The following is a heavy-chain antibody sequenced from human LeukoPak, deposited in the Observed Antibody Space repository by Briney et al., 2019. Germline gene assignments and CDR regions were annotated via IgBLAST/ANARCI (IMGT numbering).Heavy chain of an antibody. CDR1: GFTFSNYA. J-gene: IGHJ4*02. V-gene: IGHV3-23*01. Sequence: GGSLRLSCAASGFTFSNYAMNWVRQAPGKGLEWVSGISESGGNTFYADSVKGRFTISRDNSKNTLFLQMNSVRAEDTAVYYCAVSARVERVWHYFNYWGQGTLVTVSS. CDR2: ISESGGNT. CDR3: AVSARVERVWHYFNY. D-gene: IGHD6-6*01.